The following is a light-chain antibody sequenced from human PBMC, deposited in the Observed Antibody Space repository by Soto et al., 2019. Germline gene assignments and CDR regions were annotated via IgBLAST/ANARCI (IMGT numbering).Light chain of an antibody. V-gene: IGKV3-15*01. J-gene: IGKJ1*01. CDR1: QSVRSSY. Sequence: EIVLTQSPGTLSLSPGERATLSCRTSQSVRSSYLAWYQQKPGQAPRLLIYGASTRATGIPARFSGSGSGTEFTLTISSLQSEDFAVYYCQQYNNWPRGTFGQGTKVDIK. CDR2: GAS. CDR3: QQYNNWPRGT.